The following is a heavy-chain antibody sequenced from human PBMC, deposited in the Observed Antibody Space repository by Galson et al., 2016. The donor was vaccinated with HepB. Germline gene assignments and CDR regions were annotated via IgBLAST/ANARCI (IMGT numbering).Heavy chain of an antibody. V-gene: IGHV3-48*04. CDR2: ISVYRTN. J-gene: IGHJ4*02. Sequence: SLRLSCAASGFTFSSYSMNWVRQAPGKGLEWVSYISVYRTNYYADSVKGRFTISRDNARNSLYLQMNTLRADDTAVYYCARSVEGHFDYWGQGILVTVSS. D-gene: IGHD1-1*01. CDR3: ARSVEGHFDY. CDR1: GFTFSSYS.